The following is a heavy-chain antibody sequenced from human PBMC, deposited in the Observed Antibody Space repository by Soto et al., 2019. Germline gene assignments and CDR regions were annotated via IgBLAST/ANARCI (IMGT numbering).Heavy chain of an antibody. Sequence: QVQLVESGGGVVQPGRSLRLSCAASGFTFSNYVMHWVRQAPGKGLEWVAIIYFDGSNRYYAESVRGRFTISRDNSENTLFLQMNSLRAEDTALYYCTTGDYWGQGTLVTVSS. CDR3: TTGDY. CDR1: GFTFSNYV. V-gene: IGHV3-30*06. CDR2: IYFDGSNR. J-gene: IGHJ4*02.